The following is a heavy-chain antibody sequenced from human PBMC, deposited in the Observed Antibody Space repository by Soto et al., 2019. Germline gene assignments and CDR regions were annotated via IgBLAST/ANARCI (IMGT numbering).Heavy chain of an antibody. CDR1: GGSIRSGGYY. CDR2: IYYSGST. J-gene: IGHJ6*02. CDR3: ARGGVRPPSIVVVTAIPIHYYGMDV. Sequence: SDTLSLTCTVSGGSIRSGGYYWIWIRHHPGKGLEWIGYIYYSGSTYYNPSLKSRVTISVDTSKNQFSLKLSSVTAADTAVYYCARGGVRPPSIVVVTAIPIHYYGMDVWGQGTTVTGYS. V-gene: IGHV4-31*03. D-gene: IGHD2-21*02.